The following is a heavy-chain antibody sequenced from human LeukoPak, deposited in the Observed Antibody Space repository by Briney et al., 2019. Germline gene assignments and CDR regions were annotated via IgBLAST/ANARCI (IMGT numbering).Heavy chain of an antibody. D-gene: IGHD3-10*01. CDR2: ISGSGGST. CDR3: AKDLNMVRGAFDY. Sequence: GGSLRLSCAASGFTFSSYAMSWVRQTPGKGLEWVSAISGSGGSTYYADSVKGRFTISRDNSKNTLYLQMNSLRAEDTAVYYCAKDLNMVRGAFDYWGQGTLGTVSS. J-gene: IGHJ4*02. CDR1: GFTFSSYA. V-gene: IGHV3-23*01.